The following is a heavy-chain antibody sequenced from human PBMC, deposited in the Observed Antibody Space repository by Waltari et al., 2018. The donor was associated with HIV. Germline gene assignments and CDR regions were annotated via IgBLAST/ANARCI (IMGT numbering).Heavy chain of an antibody. V-gene: IGHV3-48*01. Sequence: EVQLVESGGGLVQPGGSLRLSCAASGFTFCSYSMNWVRQAPGKGMEGVSYISSSGSTIYYADSVRGRFTISRDNAKNSLYLQLNSLRAEDTAVYYCARDYIGTYADFDYWGQGTLVTVSS. CDR1: GFTFCSYS. J-gene: IGHJ4*02. CDR2: ISSSGSTI. CDR3: ARDYIGTYADFDY. D-gene: IGHD1-26*01.